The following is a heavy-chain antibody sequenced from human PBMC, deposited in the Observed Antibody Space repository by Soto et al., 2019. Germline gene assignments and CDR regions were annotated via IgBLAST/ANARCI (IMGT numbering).Heavy chain of an antibody. CDR1: GFIFSDYY. J-gene: IGHJ3*02. CDR2: ISHGGDTM. CDR3: ARAVGSYDAFDI. D-gene: IGHD1-26*01. Sequence: GGSLRLSCAASGFIFSDYYMSWIRQAPGRGLEWVSYISHGGDTMYHAVSVKGRFTISRDNAKNSLYLQMNSLRAEDTAVYYCARAVGSYDAFDIWGQGTMVTVSS. V-gene: IGHV3-11*01.